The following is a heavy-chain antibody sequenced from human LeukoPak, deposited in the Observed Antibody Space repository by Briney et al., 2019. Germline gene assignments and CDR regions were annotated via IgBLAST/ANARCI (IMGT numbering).Heavy chain of an antibody. V-gene: IGHV4-59*12. J-gene: IGHJ6*03. Sequence: PSETLSLTCTVSGGSISSYYWSWIRQPPGKGLEWIGYIYYSGSTNYNPSLKSRVTISVDTSKNQFSLKLSSVTAADTAVYYCARAPPYSSSPEYYYYYYMDVWGKGTTVTVSS. CDR2: IYYSGST. D-gene: IGHD6-6*01. CDR1: GGSISSYY. CDR3: ARAPPYSSSPEYYYYYYMDV.